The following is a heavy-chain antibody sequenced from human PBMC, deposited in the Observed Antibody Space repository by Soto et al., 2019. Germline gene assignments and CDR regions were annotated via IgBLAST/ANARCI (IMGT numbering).Heavy chain of an antibody. CDR3: ATDLVPRALTAIPYDAFDI. D-gene: IGHD2-21*02. J-gene: IGHJ3*02. V-gene: IGHV1-24*01. CDR1: GYAFTSYD. CDR2: FDPEDGET. Sequence: GASVKVSCKASGYAFTSYDINWVRQATGQGLEWMGGFDPEDGETIYAQKFQGRVTMTEDTSTDTAYMELSSLRSEDTAVYYCATDLVPRALTAIPYDAFDIWGQGTMVTVSS.